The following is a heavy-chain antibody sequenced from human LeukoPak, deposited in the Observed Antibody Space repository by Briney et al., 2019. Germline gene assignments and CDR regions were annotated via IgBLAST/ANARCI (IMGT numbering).Heavy chain of an antibody. CDR3: ASYYYDSSGYWVHAFDI. J-gene: IGHJ3*02. CDR1: GFTFSSYE. Sequence: PGGSLRLSCAVSGFTFSSYEMNWVRQAPGKGLEWVSHISSSGRTIYNADSVKGRFTISRDNAKNSLYLQMNSLRAEDTAVYYCASYYYDSSGYWVHAFDIWGQGTMVTVSS. V-gene: IGHV3-48*03. CDR2: ISSSGRTI. D-gene: IGHD3-22*01.